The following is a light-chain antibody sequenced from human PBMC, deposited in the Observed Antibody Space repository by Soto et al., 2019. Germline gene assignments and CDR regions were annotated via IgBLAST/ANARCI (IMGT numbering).Light chain of an antibody. CDR1: SSDVGAYNY. CDR2: EVR. J-gene: IGLJ1*01. Sequence: QSALTQPASVSGSPGQSITISCNGSSSDVGAYNYVSWYQQYPGKAPKVIIFEVRKRPSGVSNRFSGSKSGDTAALTISGLQADDEADYYCRSYRSSTTFVFGTGTKLTV. V-gene: IGLV2-14*01. CDR3: RSYRSSTTFV.